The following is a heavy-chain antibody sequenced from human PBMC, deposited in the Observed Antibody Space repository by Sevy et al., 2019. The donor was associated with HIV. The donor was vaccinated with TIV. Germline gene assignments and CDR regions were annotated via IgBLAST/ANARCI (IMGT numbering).Heavy chain of an antibody. J-gene: IGHJ3*02. V-gene: IGHV3-7*01. CDR3: ARGPVVVVAAHPAFDI. Sequence: GGSLRLSCAASGFTFSSYWMSWVRQAPGKGLEWVANIKQDGSEKYYVDSVKGRFTISGDNAKNSLYLQMNSLRAEDTAVYYCARGPVVVVAAHPAFDIWGQGTMVTVSS. CDR1: GFTFSSYW. CDR2: IKQDGSEK. D-gene: IGHD2-15*01.